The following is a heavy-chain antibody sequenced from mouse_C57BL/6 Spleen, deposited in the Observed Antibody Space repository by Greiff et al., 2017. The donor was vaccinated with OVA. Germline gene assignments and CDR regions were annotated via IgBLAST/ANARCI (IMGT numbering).Heavy chain of an antibody. J-gene: IGHJ1*03. Sequence: EVQLQQSGPELVKPGASVKISCKASGYTFTDYYMNWVKQSHGQSLEWIGDINPNNGGTSYNQKFKGKATLTVDKSSSTAYMELRSLTSEDSAVYYCARLGGGWYFDVWGTGTTVTVSS. CDR2: INPNNGGT. CDR1: GYTFTDYY. V-gene: IGHV1-26*01. CDR3: ARLGGGWYFDV.